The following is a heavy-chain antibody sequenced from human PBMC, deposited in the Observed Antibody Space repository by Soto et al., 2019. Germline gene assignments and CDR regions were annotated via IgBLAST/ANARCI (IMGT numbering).Heavy chain of an antibody. J-gene: IGHJ6*03. Sequence: ASVELSCKESGYTLATNARQWVRQDKRQSLEWMGWINTANGNTEYSQKFQGRVTITRDTSATTVYMELSSLTSADTAVYYCARGGAATEYYYMDVWAKGTTVTVSS. D-gene: IGHD3-16*01. CDR3: ARGGAATEYYYMDV. CDR1: GYTLATNA. V-gene: IGHV1-3*04. CDR2: INTANGNT.